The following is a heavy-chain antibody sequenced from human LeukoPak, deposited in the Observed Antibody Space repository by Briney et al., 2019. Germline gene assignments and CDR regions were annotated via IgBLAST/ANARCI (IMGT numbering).Heavy chain of an antibody. D-gene: IGHD3-3*01. V-gene: IGHV1-69*05. Sequence: SVKVSCKASGGTFSSYAISWVRQAPGQGLEWMGGIIPIFGTANYAQKFQGRVTMTTDTSTSTAYMELRSLRSDDTAVYYCARAGSDFWSGYSPDYWGQGTLVTVSS. CDR1: GGTFSSYA. CDR2: IIPIFGTA. J-gene: IGHJ4*02. CDR3: ARAGSDFWSGYSPDY.